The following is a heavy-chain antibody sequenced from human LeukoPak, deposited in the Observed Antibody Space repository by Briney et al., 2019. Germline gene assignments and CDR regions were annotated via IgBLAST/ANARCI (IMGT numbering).Heavy chain of an antibody. CDR1: GFTFSSYA. V-gene: IGHV3-64*01. CDR2: ISSNGGST. J-gene: IGHJ4*02. CDR3: ARGITYWSEFDC. Sequence: GGSLRLSCAASGFTFSSYAMHWVRQAPGKGLEYVSAISSNGGSTYYANSVKGRFTISRDNSKNTLYLQMGSLRAEDMAVYYCARGITYWSEFDCWGQGTLVTVSS. D-gene: IGHD2-8*02.